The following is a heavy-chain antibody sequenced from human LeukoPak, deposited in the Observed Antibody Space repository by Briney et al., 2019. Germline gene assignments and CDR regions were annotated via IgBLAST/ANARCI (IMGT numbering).Heavy chain of an antibody. D-gene: IGHD4-17*01. J-gene: IGHJ5*02. CDR2: IYYSGST. CDR1: GGSVSSGSYY. CDR3: AVETTVTNWFDP. V-gene: IGHV4-61*01. Sequence: SETLSLTCTVSGGSVSSGSYYWSWIRQPPGKGLEWIGYIYYSGSTNYNPSLKSRVTISVDTSKNQFSLKLSSVTAADTAVYYCAVETTVTNWFDPWCQGTLVTVSS.